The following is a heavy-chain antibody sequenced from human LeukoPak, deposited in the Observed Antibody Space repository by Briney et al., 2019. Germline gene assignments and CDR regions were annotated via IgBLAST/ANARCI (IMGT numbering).Heavy chain of an antibody. V-gene: IGHV3-21*01. CDR2: ISSSSGYI. CDR1: GFTFSSYS. CDR3: ARDSPLYCSGGSCPFDY. D-gene: IGHD2-15*01. J-gene: IGHJ4*02. Sequence: KTGGSLRLSCAASGFTFSSYSMNWVRQAPGKGLEWVSSISSSSGYIYYADSVKGRFTISRDNAKNSLYLQMNSLRAEDTAVYYCARDSPLYCSGGSCPFDYWGQGTLVTVSS.